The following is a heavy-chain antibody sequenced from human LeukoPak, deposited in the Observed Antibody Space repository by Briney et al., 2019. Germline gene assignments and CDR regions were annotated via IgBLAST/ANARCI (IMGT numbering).Heavy chain of an antibody. J-gene: IGHJ5*02. CDR2: IIPIFGTA. CDR3: AREGENYYDSSGYWSGIPWFDP. V-gene: IGHV1-69*06. D-gene: IGHD3-22*01. CDR1: GGTFSSYA. Sequence: GASVKVSCKASGGTFSSYAISWARQAPGQGLEWMGGIIPIFGTANYAQKFQGRVTITADKSTSTAYMELSSLRSEDTAVYYCAREGENYYDSSGYWSGIPWFDPWGQGTLVTVSS.